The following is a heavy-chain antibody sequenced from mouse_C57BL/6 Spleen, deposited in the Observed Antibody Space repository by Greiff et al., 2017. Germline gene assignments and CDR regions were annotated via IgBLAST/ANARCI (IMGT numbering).Heavy chain of an antibody. Sequence: QVQLQQSGPELVKPGASVKISCKASGYAFSSSWMNWVKQRPGKGLEWIGRIYPGDGDTNYNGKFKGKATLTADKSSSTAYMQLSSLTSEDSAVYVCATLYDYYAMDYWGKGTSVTVSS. CDR3: ATLYDYYAMDY. CDR2: IYPGDGDT. CDR1: GYAFSSSW. V-gene: IGHV1-82*01. D-gene: IGHD2-3*01. J-gene: IGHJ4*01.